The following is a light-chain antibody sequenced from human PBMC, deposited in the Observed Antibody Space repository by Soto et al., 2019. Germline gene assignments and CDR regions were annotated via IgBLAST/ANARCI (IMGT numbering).Light chain of an antibody. Sequence: DIQMTQSPSTLSASVGDRVTITCRASQNINNLLAWYQQKPGKAPNLLIYKASSLESGVPSRFSGSGYGTEFTLTISSLQPEDFATFYCQQYSTYSRELGKGTKVEI. V-gene: IGKV1-5*03. CDR2: KAS. CDR3: QQYSTYSRE. J-gene: IGKJ1*01. CDR1: QNINNL.